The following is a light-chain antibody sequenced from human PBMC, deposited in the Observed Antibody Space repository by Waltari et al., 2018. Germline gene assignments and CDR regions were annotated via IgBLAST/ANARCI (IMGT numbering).Light chain of an antibody. CDR2: GSS. V-gene: IGKV1-6*01. J-gene: IGKJ1*01. CDR1: KNIGTD. CDR3: LQDDSYIQS. Sequence: SQMTQSPSYLSASVGDRVTITCRASKNIGTDLGWYQQKPGRAPKLLIYGSSILYGWVPSRFSGSGSATFFTLTISSLQPEDFATYYCLQDDSYIQSFGQGTKVEIK.